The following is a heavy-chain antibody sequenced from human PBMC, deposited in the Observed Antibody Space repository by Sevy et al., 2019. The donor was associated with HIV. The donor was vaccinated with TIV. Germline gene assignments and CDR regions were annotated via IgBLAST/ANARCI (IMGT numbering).Heavy chain of an antibody. CDR3: ARAPPVRSGDDALNWFDP. V-gene: IGHV4-59*01. CDR1: GGSISAYY. CDR2: IYYTGST. D-gene: IGHD5-12*01. J-gene: IGHJ5*02. Sequence: SETLSLTCTVFGGSISAYYWSWIRQSPEKGLQYIGYIYYTGSTNYNPSLKSQVTISVDTSKNQFSLRLTSVTAADTAIYYCARAPPVRSGDDALNWFDPWGQGTLVTVSS.